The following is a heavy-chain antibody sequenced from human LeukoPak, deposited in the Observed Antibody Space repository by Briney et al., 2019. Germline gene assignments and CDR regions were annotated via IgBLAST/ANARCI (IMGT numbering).Heavy chain of an antibody. Sequence: SETLSLTCAVYGGSFSGYYWGWIRQPPGKGLEWIGSIYYSGSTYYNPSLKSRVTISVDTSKNQFSLKLSSVTAADTAVYYCARVGRGIAAAGRRDWFDPWGQGTLVTVSS. J-gene: IGHJ5*02. CDR3: ARVGRGIAAAGRRDWFDP. CDR1: GGSFSGYY. D-gene: IGHD6-13*01. CDR2: IYYSGST. V-gene: IGHV4-34*01.